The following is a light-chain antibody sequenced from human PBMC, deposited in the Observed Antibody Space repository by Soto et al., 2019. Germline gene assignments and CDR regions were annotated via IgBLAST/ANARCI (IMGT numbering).Light chain of an antibody. V-gene: IGKV3-20*01. Sequence: EIVLTQSPGTLSLSPGERATLSCRASQSVSSSYLAWYQQKPGQAPRLLIYGASSRATGIPDRFSGSGSGTDFTLTISRLEPEDFAVYYCQQYGSSRTWTCGQGTKVDIK. J-gene: IGKJ1*01. CDR2: GAS. CDR1: QSVSSSY. CDR3: QQYGSSRTWT.